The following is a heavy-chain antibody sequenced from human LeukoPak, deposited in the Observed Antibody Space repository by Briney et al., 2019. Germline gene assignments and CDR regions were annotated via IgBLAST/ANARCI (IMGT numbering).Heavy chain of an antibody. CDR2: TYYRSKWYN. J-gene: IGHJ4*02. CDR1: GDSVSSNSAA. Sequence: SQTLSLTCAISGDSVSSNSAAWNWIRQSPSRGLEWLGRTYYRSKWYNDYAVYVKSRLTINPDTSKNQFSLQLNSVTPEDTAVYYCARDTAPDYYDSSGYQVGFDYWGQGTLVTVSS. V-gene: IGHV6-1*01. D-gene: IGHD3-22*01. CDR3: ARDTAPDYYDSSGYQVGFDY.